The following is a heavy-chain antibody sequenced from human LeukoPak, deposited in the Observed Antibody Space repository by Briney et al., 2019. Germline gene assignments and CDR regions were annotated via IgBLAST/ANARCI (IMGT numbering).Heavy chain of an antibody. D-gene: IGHD6-19*01. J-gene: IGHJ4*02. CDR1: GFTFSSYA. Sequence: PGGSLRLSCAASGFTFSSYAMSWVRQAPGRGLEWVSAISGSGGSTYYADSVKGRFTISRDNSKNTLYLQMNSLRAEDTAVYYCAKDGEWLVSFDYWGQGTLVTVSS. V-gene: IGHV3-23*01. CDR2: ISGSGGST. CDR3: AKDGEWLVSFDY.